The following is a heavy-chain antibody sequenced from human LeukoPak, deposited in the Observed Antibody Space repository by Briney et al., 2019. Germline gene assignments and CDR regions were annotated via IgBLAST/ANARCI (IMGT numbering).Heavy chain of an antibody. Sequence: TSETLSLTCTVYGGSFSGYYWSWIRQPPGKGLEWIGEINHSGSTNYNPSLKSRVTISVDTSKNQFSLKLSSVTAADAAVYYCARDRPYRYYFDYWGQGTLVTVSS. CDR3: ARDRPYRYYFDY. V-gene: IGHV4-34*01. D-gene: IGHD4-11*01. CDR2: INHSGST. CDR1: GGSFSGYY. J-gene: IGHJ4*02.